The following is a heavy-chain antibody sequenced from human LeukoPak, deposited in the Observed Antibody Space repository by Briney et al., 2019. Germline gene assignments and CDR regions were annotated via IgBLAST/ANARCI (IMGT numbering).Heavy chain of an antibody. J-gene: IGHJ6*03. CDR1: GFTFSSYA. CDR2: ISGSGIST. D-gene: IGHD5-12*01. CDR3: AKGRRATTGPTHMDV. Sequence: GGSLRLSCAASGFTFSSYAMSWVRQAPGKGLEWVSDISGSGISTYYADSVKGRFTISRDNSENTLFLQMSSLTVEDTAVYYCAKGRRATTGPTHMDVWGKGTTVIVSS. V-gene: IGHV3-23*01.